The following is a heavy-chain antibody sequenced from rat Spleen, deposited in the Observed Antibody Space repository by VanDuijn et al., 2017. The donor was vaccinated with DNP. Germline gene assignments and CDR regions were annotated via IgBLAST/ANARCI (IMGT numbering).Heavy chain of an antibody. Sequence: EVQLVESGGDLVQPGKSLKLSCVASGFSFSHYWMTWIRQVPGKGLEWIASITSGGSRYYPDSVKGRFTISRDGAKSTLFLQMDSLRSEDTATYYCATSTGISLYAMDAWGQGTSVTVSS. J-gene: IGHJ4*01. CDR3: ATSTGISLYAMDA. CDR1: GFSFSHYW. V-gene: IGHV5-31*01. D-gene: IGHD1-9*01. CDR2: ITSGGSR.